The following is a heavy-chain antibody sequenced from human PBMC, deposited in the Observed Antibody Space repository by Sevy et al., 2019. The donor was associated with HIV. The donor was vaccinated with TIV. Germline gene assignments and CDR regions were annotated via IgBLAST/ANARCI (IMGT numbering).Heavy chain of an antibody. CDR3: AKGYSSSWSFFDY. D-gene: IGHD6-13*01. Sequence: GGSLRLSCAASGFTFSSYAMSWVRQAPGKGLEWVSAISGSGGSTYYADSVKGRFTISRDNSKNTLYLQMNSLRAEDTTVYYCAKGYSSSWSFFDYWGQGTLVTVSS. CDR2: ISGSGGST. V-gene: IGHV3-23*01. J-gene: IGHJ4*02. CDR1: GFTFSSYA.